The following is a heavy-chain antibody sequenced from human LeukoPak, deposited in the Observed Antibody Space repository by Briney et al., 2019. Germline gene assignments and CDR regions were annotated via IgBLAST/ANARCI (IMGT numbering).Heavy chain of an antibody. CDR3: AKAGAVVVVAAKYFDY. V-gene: IGHV3-23*01. CDR2: ISGSGGST. D-gene: IGHD2-15*01. Sequence: GGSLRLSCAVSGFTFSSYGMSWVRQAPGKGLEWVSAISGSGGSTYYADSVKGRFTISRDNSKNTLYLQMNSLRAEDTAVYYCAKAGAVVVVAAKYFDYWGQGTLVTVSS. CDR1: GFTFSSYG. J-gene: IGHJ4*02.